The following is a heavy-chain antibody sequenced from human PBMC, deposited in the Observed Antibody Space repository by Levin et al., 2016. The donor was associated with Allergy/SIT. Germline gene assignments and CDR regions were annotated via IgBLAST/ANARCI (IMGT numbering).Heavy chain of an antibody. CDR1: GFTFSSYA. V-gene: IGHV3-23*01. Sequence: GESLKISCAASGFTFSSYAMSWVRQAPGKGLEWVSAISGSGGSTYYADSVKGRFTISRDNSKNTLYLQMNSLRAEDTAVYYCAKDWHLDYDSSGYFPDYWGQGTLVTVSS. D-gene: IGHD3-22*01. CDR3: AKDWHLDYDSSGYFPDY. J-gene: IGHJ4*02. CDR2: ISGSGGST.